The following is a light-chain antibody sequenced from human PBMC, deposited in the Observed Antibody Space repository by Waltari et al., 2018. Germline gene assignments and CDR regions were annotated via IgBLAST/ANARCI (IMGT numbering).Light chain of an antibody. Sequence: QSALTQPASVSGSPGQSITISCTGTRNDVGDYNFVSWYQQAPGNAPKLMIYDVTKRPSGVSNRFSGSKSGNTASLTISGLQAEDEADYYCCSYTSSSTYIFGTGTKITVL. CDR3: CSYTSSSTYI. V-gene: IGLV2-14*01. CDR2: DVT. J-gene: IGLJ1*01. CDR1: RNDVGDYNF.